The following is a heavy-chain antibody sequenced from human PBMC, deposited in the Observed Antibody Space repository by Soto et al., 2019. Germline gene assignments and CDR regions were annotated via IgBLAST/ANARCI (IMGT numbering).Heavy chain of an antibody. CDR1: GFTFSSYS. J-gene: IGHJ4*02. Sequence: GGSLRLSCAASGFTFSSYSMNWVRQAPGKGLEWVSYISSSSSTIYYADSVKGRFTISRDNAKNSLYLQMNSLRDEDTALYYCARVDIVAAHGTCSGGSCYSGLLRPPSYWGQGTLVTVSS. V-gene: IGHV3-48*02. CDR2: ISSSSSTI. D-gene: IGHD2-15*01. CDR3: ARVDIVAAHGTCSGGSCYSGLLRPPSY.